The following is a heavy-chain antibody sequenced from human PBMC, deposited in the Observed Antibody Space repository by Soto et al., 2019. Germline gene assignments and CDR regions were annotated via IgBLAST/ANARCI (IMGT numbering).Heavy chain of an antibody. Sequence: EVQLLESGGGLVQPGGSLRLSCAAAGCTLSSYAMSWVRQAPGKVLEWVSAISGSGGSTYYADSVKGRFTISRDNSKNTLYLQMNSLRAEDTAVYYCAKEYYDFWSGYYGGYWGQGTLVTVSS. V-gene: IGHV3-23*01. CDR3: AKEYYDFWSGYYGGY. D-gene: IGHD3-3*01. CDR1: GCTLSSYA. J-gene: IGHJ4*02. CDR2: ISGSGGST.